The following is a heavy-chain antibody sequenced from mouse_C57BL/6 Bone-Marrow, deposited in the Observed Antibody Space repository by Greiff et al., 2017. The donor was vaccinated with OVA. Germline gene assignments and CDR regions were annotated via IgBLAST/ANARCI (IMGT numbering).Heavy chain of an antibody. CDR3: ARPYGNYRLYYFDY. CDR1: GYTFTSYW. D-gene: IGHD2-1*01. CDR2: IYPGSGST. V-gene: IGHV1-55*01. J-gene: IGHJ2*01. Sequence: QVQLQQPGAELVKPGASVKMSCKASGYTFTSYWITWVKQRPGQGLEWIGDIYPGSGSTNYNEKFKSKATLTVDTSSSTAYMQLSSLTSEDSAVYYCARPYGNYRLYYFDYWGQGTTLTVSS.